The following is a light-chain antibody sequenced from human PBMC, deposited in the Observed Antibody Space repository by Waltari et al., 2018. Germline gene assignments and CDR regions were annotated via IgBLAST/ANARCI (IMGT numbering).Light chain of an antibody. Sequence: IVFTQSPGTLYLSPEERATLSCRASQSVRSSYVAWYQQKPGQAPRLRIYGASSRATGIPDRFSGSGSGTDFTLTISRLEPEDFAVYYCQQYGSSPRTFGQGTKVEIK. CDR3: QQYGSSPRT. V-gene: IGKV3-20*01. J-gene: IGKJ1*01. CDR2: GAS. CDR1: QSVRSSY.